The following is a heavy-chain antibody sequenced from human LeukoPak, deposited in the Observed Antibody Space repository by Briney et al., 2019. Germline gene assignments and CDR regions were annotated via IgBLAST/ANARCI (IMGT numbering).Heavy chain of an antibody. J-gene: IGHJ4*02. CDR1: GYSFTSYW. CDR3: ARIPTRYSSSPKYFDY. D-gene: IGHD6-6*01. CDR2: IYPGDSDT. V-gene: IGHV5-51*01. Sequence: GESLKISCKGSGYSFTSYWIGWVRQMPGKGLEWMGIIYPGDSDTRYSPSFQGQVTISADKSISTAYLQWSSLKASDTAMYYCARIPTRYSSSPKYFDYWGQGTLVTVSS.